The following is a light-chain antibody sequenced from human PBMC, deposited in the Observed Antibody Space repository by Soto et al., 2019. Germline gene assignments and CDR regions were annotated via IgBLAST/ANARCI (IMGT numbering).Light chain of an antibody. V-gene: IGKV1D-8*01. CDR1: QAIGPY. CDR3: QQYYTFPRYT. CDR2: DTS. Sequence: VIWMTQSPSFLSAIRGDRVTISCRMSQAIGPYLAWYRQKPGKAPELLIYDTSRLQTGAPSRFSGSGSVTYFTLTISSLQSEDFATYYCQQYYTFPRYTFGQGTKLEI. J-gene: IGKJ2*01.